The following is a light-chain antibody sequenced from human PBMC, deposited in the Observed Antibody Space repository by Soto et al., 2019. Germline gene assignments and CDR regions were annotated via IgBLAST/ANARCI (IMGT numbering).Light chain of an antibody. CDR3: QQRYSTLSIT. CDR1: ESISRH. J-gene: IGKJ5*01. V-gene: IGKV1-39*01. Sequence: DIQMTQSPSSLSASVGDRVTITCRASESISRHLNWYQQKPGKAPKLLIYAASSLQNGVPSRFSGSGSGTEFTLTISNLQPEDFATYYCQQRYSTLSITFGQGTRLEIK. CDR2: AAS.